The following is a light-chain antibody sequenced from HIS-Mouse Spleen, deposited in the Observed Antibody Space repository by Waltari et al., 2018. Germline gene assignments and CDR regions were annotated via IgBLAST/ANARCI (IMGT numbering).Light chain of an antibody. CDR1: NIGSES. V-gene: IGLV3-21*03. J-gene: IGLJ2*01. CDR3: QVWDSSSDHVV. CDR2: DDS. Sequence: SYVLTQPPSVSVAPGKTARITCGGNNIGSESVHWYQQKPGQAPVLVVYDDSDRPAGIPGGFSGSNSGNTATLTISRVEAGDEADYYCQVWDSSSDHVVFGGGTKLTVL.